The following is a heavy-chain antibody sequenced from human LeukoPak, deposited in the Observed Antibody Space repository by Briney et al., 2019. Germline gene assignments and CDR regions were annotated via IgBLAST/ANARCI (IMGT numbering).Heavy chain of an antibody. CDR3: ASSRLHYYYYYYMDV. CDR1: GYSISSGYY. CDR2: IYHSGST. Sequence: SETLSLTCTVYGYSISSGYYWGWIRQPPGKGLEWIGSIYHSGSTYYNPSLKSRVTISVDTSKNQFSLKLSSVTAADTAVYYCASSRLHYYYYYYMDVWGKGTTVTVSS. V-gene: IGHV4-38-2*02. J-gene: IGHJ6*03. D-gene: IGHD4-11*01.